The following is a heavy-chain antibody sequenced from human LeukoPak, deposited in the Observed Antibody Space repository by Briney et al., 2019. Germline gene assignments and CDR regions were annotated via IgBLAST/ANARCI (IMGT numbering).Heavy chain of an antibody. Sequence: SLRLSCAASGFTFSSYAMHWVRQAPGKGLEWVAVISYDGSNKYYADSVKGRFTISRDNSKNTLYLQMNSLRAEDTAVYYCARDLGMVATETFDYWGQGTLVTVSS. CDR2: ISYDGSNK. V-gene: IGHV3-30-3*01. J-gene: IGHJ4*02. D-gene: IGHD5-12*01. CDR3: ARDLGMVATETFDY. CDR1: GFTFSSYA.